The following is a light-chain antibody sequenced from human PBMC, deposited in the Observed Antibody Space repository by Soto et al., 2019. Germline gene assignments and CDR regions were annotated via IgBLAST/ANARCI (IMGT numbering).Light chain of an antibody. CDR2: EAS. V-gene: IGKV1-39*01. CDR1: QSIDTY. J-gene: IGKJ4*01. CDR3: QQSYSTPLT. Sequence: DIQMTQSPSSLSASVGDRVTITCRASQSIDTYLNWYQQKPGKAPKLLIYEASSLQSGVPSRFSGSGAGTDFTLTISSLQPEDFATYFCQQSYSTPLTFGGGTKVDIK.